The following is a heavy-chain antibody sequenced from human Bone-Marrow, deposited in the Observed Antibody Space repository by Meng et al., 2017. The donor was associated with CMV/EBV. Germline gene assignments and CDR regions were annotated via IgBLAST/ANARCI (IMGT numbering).Heavy chain of an antibody. CDR3: AHTDYDFWSGYYFLDY. CDR1: GFSLSTSGVG. Sequence: SGPTLVKPTQTLTLSCTFSGFSLSTSGVGVGWIRQPPGKALEWLALIYWNDDKRYSPSLKSRLTITKDTSKNQVVLTMTNMDPVDTATYYCAHTDYDFWSGYYFLDYWGQRTLVTVSS. V-gene: IGHV2-5*01. D-gene: IGHD3-3*01. J-gene: IGHJ4*02. CDR2: IYWNDDK.